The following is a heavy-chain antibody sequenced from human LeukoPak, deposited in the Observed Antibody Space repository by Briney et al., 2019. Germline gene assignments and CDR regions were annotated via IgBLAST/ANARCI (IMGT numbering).Heavy chain of an antibody. CDR1: GRSISSYY. D-gene: IGHD4-17*01. CDR3: ARSPVYGDYINWFDP. V-gene: IGHV4-59*08. J-gene: IGHJ5*02. CDR2: IYYSGST. Sequence: SETLSLTCTVSGRSISSYYWSWIRQPPGKGLEWIGYIYYSGSTNYNPSLKSRVTISVDTSKNQFSLKLSSVTAADTAVYYCARSPVYGDYINWFDPWGQGTLVTVSS.